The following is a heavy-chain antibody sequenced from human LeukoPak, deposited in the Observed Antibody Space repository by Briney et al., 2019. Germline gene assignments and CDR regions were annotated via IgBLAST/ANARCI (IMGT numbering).Heavy chain of an antibody. Sequence: SETLSLICTVSGGSISSYYWSWIRQPPGKGLEWIGHIYYSGSINYNPSLKSRVTISVGTSKNQFSLKLSSVTATDTAMYYCARSSSGSPMHYWGQGTLVTVSS. J-gene: IGHJ4*02. V-gene: IGHV4-59*01. CDR3: ARSSSGSPMHY. CDR1: GGSISSYY. CDR2: IYYSGSI. D-gene: IGHD1-26*01.